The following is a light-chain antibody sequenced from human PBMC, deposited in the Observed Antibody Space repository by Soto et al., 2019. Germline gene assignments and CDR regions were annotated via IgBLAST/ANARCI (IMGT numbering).Light chain of an antibody. CDR3: QQTYSTPQWT. J-gene: IGKJ1*01. V-gene: IGKV1-39*01. Sequence: DIQMTQSPSSLSESIRDRISITCRTSQSIGTFLNWYQQKPGKAPNLLIYGASTLQSGVPSRFSGSGSGTDFTLTISSLQPEDFATYYCQQTYSTPQWTFGQGIKVDIK. CDR2: GAS. CDR1: QSIGTF.